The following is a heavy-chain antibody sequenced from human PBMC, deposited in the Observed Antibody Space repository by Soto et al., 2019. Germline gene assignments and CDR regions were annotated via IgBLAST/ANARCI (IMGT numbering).Heavy chain of an antibody. CDR1: GFTFSSYA. CDR2: ISGSGGST. Sequence: GGSLRLSCGASGFTFSSYAMSWVRQAPGKGLEWVSAISGSGGSTYCADSVKGRFTISRDNSKNTLYLQMNSLRAEDTAVYYCVTSMIVVVPWFDPWGQGTLVTVSS. J-gene: IGHJ5*02. D-gene: IGHD3-22*01. CDR3: VTSMIVVVPWFDP. V-gene: IGHV3-23*01.